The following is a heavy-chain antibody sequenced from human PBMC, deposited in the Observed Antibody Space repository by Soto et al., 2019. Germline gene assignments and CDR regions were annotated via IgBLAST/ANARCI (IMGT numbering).Heavy chain of an antibody. Sequence: GGSLRLSCAASGFTFSSYAMHWVRQAPGKGLEWVAVISYDGSNKYYADSVKGRFTISRDNSKNTLYLQMNSLRAEDTAVYYCARDGLSGYLDYWGQGTLVTVSS. V-gene: IGHV3-30-3*01. CDR2: ISYDGSNK. D-gene: IGHD5-12*01. CDR3: ARDGLSGYLDY. CDR1: GFTFSSYA. J-gene: IGHJ4*02.